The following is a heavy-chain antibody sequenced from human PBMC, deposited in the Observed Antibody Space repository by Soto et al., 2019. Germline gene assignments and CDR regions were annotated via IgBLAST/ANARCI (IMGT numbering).Heavy chain of an antibody. CDR2: ISGNGVST. V-gene: IGHV3-64*01. J-gene: IGHJ5*02. D-gene: IGHD5-18*01. CDR3: ARDYSTTWSNWFDP. CDR1: GFTFSSYP. Sequence: EVQLVESGGALGQPGGSLRLSCVASGFTFSSYPMHWVRQAPGKGPEYVSGISGNGVSTYYANSVKGRFTISRDNSKNTLYLQMGSLKPEDKAVYYCARDYSTTWSNWFDPWGQGTLVTVSS.